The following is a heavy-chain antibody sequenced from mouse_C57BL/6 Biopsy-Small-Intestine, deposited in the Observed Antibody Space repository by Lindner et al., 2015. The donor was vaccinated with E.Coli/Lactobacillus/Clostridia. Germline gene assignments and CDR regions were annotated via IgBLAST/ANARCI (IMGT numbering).Heavy chain of an antibody. CDR2: IGTYNFRA. V-gene: IGHV1-69*01. CDR1: GYDFTTYG. D-gene: IGHD1-2*01. J-gene: IGHJ4*01. Sequence: SVKVSCKASGYDFTTYGITWVRQAPGQGLEWMGWIGTYNFRADYAQKFQGRFTMTIDISTNTADMELTSLESDDTAVYYCARDGRFLEYLPYFWGQGTLVTVSS. CDR3: ARDGRFLEYLPYF.